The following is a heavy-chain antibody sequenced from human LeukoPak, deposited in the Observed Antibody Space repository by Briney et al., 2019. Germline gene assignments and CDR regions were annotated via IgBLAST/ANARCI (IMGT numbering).Heavy chain of an antibody. V-gene: IGHV4-59*01. D-gene: IGHD3-10*01. Sequence: SETLSVTCTVSGGSINNYYWSWIRQPPGKGLEWIGYIYYSGTTNYNPSLKSRVTISVDMSKNQFSLKLRSVTAADTAVYYCTRGWFGAPGLDAFDIWGQGTMVTVSS. J-gene: IGHJ3*02. CDR1: GGSINNYY. CDR3: TRGWFGAPGLDAFDI. CDR2: IYYSGTT.